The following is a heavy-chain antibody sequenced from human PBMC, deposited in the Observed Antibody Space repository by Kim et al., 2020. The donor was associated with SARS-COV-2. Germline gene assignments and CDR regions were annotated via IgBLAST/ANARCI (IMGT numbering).Heavy chain of an antibody. V-gene: IGHV4-34*01. CDR2: INHSGST. Sequence: SETLSLTCAVYGGSFSGYYWSWIRQPPGKGLEWIGEINHSGSTNYNPSLKSRVTISVDTSKNQFSLKLSSVTAADTAVYYCARAKARPLRGSSGPYDYWGQGTLVTVSS. CDR3: ARAKARPLRGSSGPYDY. D-gene: IGHD3-22*01. J-gene: IGHJ4*02. CDR1: GGSFSGYY.